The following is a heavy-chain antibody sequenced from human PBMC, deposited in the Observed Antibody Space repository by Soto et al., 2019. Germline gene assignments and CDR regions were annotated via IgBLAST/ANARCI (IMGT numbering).Heavy chain of an antibody. CDR3: ARVDPQNCSGGSCYGIIYYYYGMDV. V-gene: IGHV1-69*13. CDR1: GGTFSSYA. CDR2: IIPIFGTA. J-gene: IGHJ6*02. Sequence: ASVKVSCKASGGTFSSYAISWVRQAPGQGLEWMGGIIPIFGTANYAQKFQGRVTITADESTSTAYMELSSLRSEDTAVYYCARVDPQNCSGGSCYGIIYYYYGMDVWGQGTTVTVSS. D-gene: IGHD2-15*01.